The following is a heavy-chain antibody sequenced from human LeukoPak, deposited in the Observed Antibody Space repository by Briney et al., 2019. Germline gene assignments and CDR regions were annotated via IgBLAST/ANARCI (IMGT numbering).Heavy chain of an antibody. CDR2: IYYSGSN. V-gene: IGHV4-39*07. CDR1: GGSISSSSYY. D-gene: IGHD3-16*01. Sequence: ASETLSLTCTVSGGSISSSSYYWGWVRQPPGKGLEWIGRIYYSGSNYYHPSLKGRVTISVHTSRNRLSLKLSSVTAADTAVFYCARDGYLGSSVLEYWGQGTLVTVSS. CDR3: ARDGYLGSSVLEY. J-gene: IGHJ4*02.